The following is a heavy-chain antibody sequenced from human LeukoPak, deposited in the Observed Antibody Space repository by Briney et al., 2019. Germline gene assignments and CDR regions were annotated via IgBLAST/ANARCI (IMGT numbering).Heavy chain of an antibody. CDR3: ARENDGFDI. V-gene: IGHV3-7*01. CDR1: GFTFSSHI. CDR2: IKQDGSDK. Sequence: GGSLRLSCEASGFTFSSHIISWVRQAPGKGLEWVANIKQDGSDKYYVDSVKGRFTISRDNAKNSLHLQMNSLRVEDTAVYFCARENDGFDIWGQGTTVTVSP. J-gene: IGHJ3*02.